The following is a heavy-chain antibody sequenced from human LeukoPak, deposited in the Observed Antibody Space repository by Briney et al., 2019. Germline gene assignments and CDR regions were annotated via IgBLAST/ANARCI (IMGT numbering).Heavy chain of an antibody. CDR3: ARSVEKNDFWSGYYMAV. Sequence: ASVKLSCKASGGTFSSYAISWVRQAPGQGLEWMGRIIPILGIANYAQKFQDRVTITADKSTSTAYMELSSLRSEDTAVYYCARSVEKNDFWSGYYMAVWGQGTLVTVSS. J-gene: IGHJ4*02. CDR1: GGTFSSYA. D-gene: IGHD3-3*01. V-gene: IGHV1-69*04. CDR2: IIPILGIA.